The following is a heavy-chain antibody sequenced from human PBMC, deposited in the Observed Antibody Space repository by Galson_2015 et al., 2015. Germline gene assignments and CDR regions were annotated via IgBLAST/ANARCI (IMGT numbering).Heavy chain of an antibody. CDR3: ARDPEMVSISGGVFDY. CDR2: ISSSGSYI. V-gene: IGHV3-21*01. J-gene: IGHJ4*02. CDR1: GFTFSSYS. D-gene: IGHD5-24*01. Sequence: SLRLSCAASGFTFSSYSMNWVRQAPGKGLEWVSSISSSGSYIYYADSVKGRFTISRDNAKNSLYLQMNSLRAEDTAVYYCARDPEMVSISGGVFDYWGQGTLVTVSS.